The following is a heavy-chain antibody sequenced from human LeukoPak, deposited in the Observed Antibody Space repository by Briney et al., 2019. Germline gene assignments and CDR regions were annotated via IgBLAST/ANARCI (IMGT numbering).Heavy chain of an antibody. CDR3: AVGSGYDLGFDY. J-gene: IGHJ4*02. Sequence: ASVKVSCKASGGTFSSYAISWVRQAPGQGLEWMGGIIPIFGTANYAQKFQGRVTITTDESTSTAYMELSSLRSEDTAVYYCAVGSGYDLGFDYWGQGTLVTVSP. CDR2: IIPIFGTA. D-gene: IGHD5-12*01. CDR1: GGTFSSYA. V-gene: IGHV1-69*05.